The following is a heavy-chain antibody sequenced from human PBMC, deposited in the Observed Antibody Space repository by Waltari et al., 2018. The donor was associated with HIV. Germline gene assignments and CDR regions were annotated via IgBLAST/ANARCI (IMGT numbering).Heavy chain of an antibody. J-gene: IGHJ4*02. CDR2: ISAYNANT. Sequence: QVQLVQSGAELKKPGASVKVSCKASGYTFTSYGITWVRQAPGQGLEWMGWISAYNANTYYQQHLQDRVTLTTDTSTSTAYMELRTLRSDDTAVDYCARGMGGGSYYPDSYFDYWGLGTLVTVSS. V-gene: IGHV1-18*01. D-gene: IGHD1-26*01. CDR3: ARGMGGGSYYPDSYFDY. CDR1: GYTFTSYG.